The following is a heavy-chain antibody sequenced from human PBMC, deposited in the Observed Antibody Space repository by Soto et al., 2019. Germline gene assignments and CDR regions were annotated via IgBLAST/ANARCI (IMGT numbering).Heavy chain of an antibody. CDR2: IYYSGST. V-gene: IGHV4-59*08. CDR1: GGSISSYY. D-gene: IGHD2-15*01. J-gene: IGHJ5*02. CDR3: ARTPQGWFDP. Sequence: QVQLQELGPGLVKPSETLSLTCTVSGGSISSYYWSWIRQPPGKGLEWIGYIYYSGSTNYNPSLKSRVTISVDTSKNQFSLKLSSVTAADTAVYYCARTPQGWFDPWGQGTLVTVSS.